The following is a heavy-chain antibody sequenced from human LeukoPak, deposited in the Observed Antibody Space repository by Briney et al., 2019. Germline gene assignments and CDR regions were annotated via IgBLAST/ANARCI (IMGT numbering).Heavy chain of an antibody. CDR1: GYDFTIVG. J-gene: IGHJ4*02. D-gene: IGHD6-19*01. CDR2: ISPYNGNT. Sequence: VASVKVSFKASGYDFTIVGITWVRRAPGQGLEWMGWISPYNGNTRYAQKFQGRVAMTTDTSTTTAYMELRGLRFNDTAVYYCARAGSGSGWYFDYWGQGTLVTVSS. V-gene: IGHV1-18*01. CDR3: ARAGSGSGWYFDY.